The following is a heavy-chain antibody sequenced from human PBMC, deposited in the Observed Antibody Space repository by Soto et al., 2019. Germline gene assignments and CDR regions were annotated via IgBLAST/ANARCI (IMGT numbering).Heavy chain of an antibody. J-gene: IGHJ4*02. Sequence: EVQLVESGGGLVKPGGSLRLSCAASGFTFSNAWMSWVRQAPGKGLEWGGRSKSKTDGGTTDYAAPVKGRFTISRDDSQNTLDLQMNSLKPEDTAVYYCTTEGLLWFGELALDGVYWGQGTLVTVSS. CDR1: GFTFSNAW. D-gene: IGHD3-10*01. CDR3: TTEGLLWFGELALDGVY. V-gene: IGHV3-15*01. CDR2: SKSKTDGGTT.